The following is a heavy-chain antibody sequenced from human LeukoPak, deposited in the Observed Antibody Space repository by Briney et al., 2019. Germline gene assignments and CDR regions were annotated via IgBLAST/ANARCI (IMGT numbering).Heavy chain of an antibody. V-gene: IGHV3-30-3*01. CDR1: GFTFSSYA. J-gene: IGHJ3*02. CDR2: ISYDGSNK. D-gene: IGHD2-21*02. Sequence: AGGSLRLSCAASGFTFSSYAMHWVRQAPGKGLEWVAVISYDGSNKYYAGSVKGRFTISRDNSKNTLYLQMNSLRAEDTAVYYCARESYCGGDCYPDAFDIWGQGTMVTVSS. CDR3: ARESYCGGDCYPDAFDI.